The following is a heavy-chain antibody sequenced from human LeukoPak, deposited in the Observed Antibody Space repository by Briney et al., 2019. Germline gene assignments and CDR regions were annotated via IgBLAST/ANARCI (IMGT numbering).Heavy chain of an antibody. Sequence: ASVKVSCKASGGTFSSYAISWVRQAPGQGLGWMGGIIPIFGTANYAQKFQGRVTITADESTSTAYMELSSLRSEDTAVYYCARDREAVAGHNWFDPWGQGTLVTVSS. CDR1: GGTFSSYA. CDR2: IIPIFGTA. CDR3: ARDREAVAGHNWFDP. J-gene: IGHJ5*02. V-gene: IGHV1-69*13. D-gene: IGHD6-19*01.